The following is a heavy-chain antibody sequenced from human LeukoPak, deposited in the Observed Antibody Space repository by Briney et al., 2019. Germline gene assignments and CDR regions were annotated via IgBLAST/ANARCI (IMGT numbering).Heavy chain of an antibody. Sequence: GGSLRLSCATSGFPFSAYDMHWVRQAPGKGLEWVSAFGSAGDTYYPGAVKGRFSISRDYAKNSLFLQMNNLIAGDTAVYFCVRGALPGDNWYFDLWGRGTLVTVSS. CDR1: GFPFSAYD. CDR2: FGSAGDT. J-gene: IGHJ2*01. CDR3: VRGALPGDNWYFDL. V-gene: IGHV3-13*01.